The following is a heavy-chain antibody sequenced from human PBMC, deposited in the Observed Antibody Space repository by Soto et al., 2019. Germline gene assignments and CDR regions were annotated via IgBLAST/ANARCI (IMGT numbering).Heavy chain of an antibody. CDR1: GGSISSYY. D-gene: IGHD6-19*01. CDR2: IYYSGST. V-gene: IGHV4-59*08. Sequence: SETLSLTCTVSGGSISSYYWSWIRQPPGKGLEWIGYIYYSGSTNYNPSLKSRVTISVDTSKNQFSLKLSSVTAADTAVYYCARHGEKQWLVRGGDYYYYMDVWGKGTTGTVSS. J-gene: IGHJ6*03. CDR3: ARHGEKQWLVRGGDYYYYMDV.